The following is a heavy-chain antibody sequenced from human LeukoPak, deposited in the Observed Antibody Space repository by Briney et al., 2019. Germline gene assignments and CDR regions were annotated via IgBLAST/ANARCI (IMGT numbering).Heavy chain of an antibody. J-gene: IGHJ6*03. CDR1: GFTFSSYE. D-gene: IGHD6-6*01. CDR3: ARALDSSSSYYYYYMDV. CDR2: ISSSGSTI. V-gene: IGHV3-48*03. Sequence: GGSLRLSCAASGFTFSSYEMNWVRQAPGKGLEGVSYISSSGSTIYYADSVKGRFTISRDNSKNTVYLHMNSLRAEDTAVYYCARALDSSSSYYYYYMDVWGKGTTVTVSS.